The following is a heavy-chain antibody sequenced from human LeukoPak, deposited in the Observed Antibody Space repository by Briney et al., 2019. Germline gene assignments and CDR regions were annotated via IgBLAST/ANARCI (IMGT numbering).Heavy chain of an antibody. CDR1: GYSISSGYY. Sequence: SETLSLTCTVSGYSISSGYYWGWIRLPPGKGLEWIGTIYHSGSTYYNPSLKSRVTISVDTSKNQFSLKLSSVTAADTAVYYCARDLDWLNYYFDYWGQGTLVTVSS. D-gene: IGHD3-9*01. CDR2: IYHSGST. V-gene: IGHV4-38-2*02. CDR3: ARDLDWLNYYFDY. J-gene: IGHJ4*02.